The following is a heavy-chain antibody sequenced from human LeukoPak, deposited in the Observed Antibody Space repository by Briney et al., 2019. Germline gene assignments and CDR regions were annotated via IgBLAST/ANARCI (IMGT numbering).Heavy chain of an antibody. Sequence: SGGSLRLSCAASGFTFSSYGMHWVRQAPGKGLDWVAYIRNDASNTYYADSVKGRFSISRDHSKNTVYLQMNSLIAEDTGVYYFAKRAGSAWSPGTWGQGTLVTVSS. J-gene: IGHJ5*02. D-gene: IGHD3-10*01. CDR3: AKRAGSAWSPGT. CDR2: IRNDASNT. CDR1: GFTFSSYG. V-gene: IGHV3-30*02.